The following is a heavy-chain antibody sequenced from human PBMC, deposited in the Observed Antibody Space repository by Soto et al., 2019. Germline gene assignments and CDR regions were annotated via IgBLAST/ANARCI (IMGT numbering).Heavy chain of an antibody. CDR1: GFTFSSYA. Sequence: GSLRLSCAASGFTFSSYAMHWVRQAPGKGLEWVAVTSDDGINEYYTDSAKGRFTISRDNSKNTLYLQMNSLRAEDTAVYYCARGSAGHYNSGTLLDWGQGALVTVSS. CDR2: TSDDGINE. J-gene: IGHJ4*02. CDR3: ARGSAGHYNSGTLLD. D-gene: IGHD3-10*01. V-gene: IGHV3-30-3*01.